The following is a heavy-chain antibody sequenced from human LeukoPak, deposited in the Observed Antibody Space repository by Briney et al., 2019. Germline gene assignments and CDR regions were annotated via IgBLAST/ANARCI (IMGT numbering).Heavy chain of an antibody. CDR2: INPNSGGT. Sequence: GASVKVSCKTSGYTFTGYYMHWVRQAPGQGLEWMGRINPNSGGTNYAQKFQGRVTMTRDTSISTAYMELSRLRSDDTAVYYCARPRRGSSWYDYWGQGTLVTVSS. D-gene: IGHD6-13*01. J-gene: IGHJ4*02. CDR3: ARPRRGSSWYDY. CDR1: GYTFTGYY. V-gene: IGHV1-2*06.